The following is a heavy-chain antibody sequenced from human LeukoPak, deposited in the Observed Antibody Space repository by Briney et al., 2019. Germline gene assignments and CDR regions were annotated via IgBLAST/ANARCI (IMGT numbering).Heavy chain of an antibody. CDR2: IIPILGIA. J-gene: IGHJ6*02. Sequence: SVKVSCKASGGTFSSYAISWVRQAPGQGLEWMGRIIPILGIANYAQKFQGRVTITADKSTSTAYMELSSLRSEDTAVYYCARVLEWLSARYYGMDVWGQGTTVTVSS. V-gene: IGHV1-69*04. CDR3: ARVLEWLSARYYGMDV. CDR1: GGTFSSYA. D-gene: IGHD3-3*01.